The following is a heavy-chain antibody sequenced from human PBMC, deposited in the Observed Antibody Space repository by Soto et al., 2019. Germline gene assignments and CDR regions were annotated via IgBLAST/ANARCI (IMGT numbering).Heavy chain of an antibody. V-gene: IGHV4-30-2*01. J-gene: IGHJ4*02. CDR1: GDSMTSGDYS. CDR3: ARGDYQYSIDY. D-gene: IGHD2-2*01. CDR2: IYRTGNT. Sequence: SETLSLTCTVSGDSMTSGDYSRSWIRQPPGKGLEWLGYIYRTGNTHYSPSLKSRVSISQDRSKNQFSLELTSVTAADTAVYYCARGDYQYSIDYWGQGTLVTVSS.